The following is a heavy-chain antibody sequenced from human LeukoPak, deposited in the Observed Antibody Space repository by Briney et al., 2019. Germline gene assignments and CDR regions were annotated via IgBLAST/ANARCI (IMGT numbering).Heavy chain of an antibody. J-gene: IGHJ4*02. CDR1: EFTFRSYW. CDR3: ARDGLPVAVDY. D-gene: IGHD2-15*01. Sequence: GGSLRLSCAASEFTFRSYWISWVRQAPGKGLEWVAYINQDGSERYYADSVRGRFIISRDNAKNSVYLQMNSLRAEDTAVYYCARDGLPVAVDYWGQGTLVTVSS. V-gene: IGHV3-7*01. CDR2: INQDGSER.